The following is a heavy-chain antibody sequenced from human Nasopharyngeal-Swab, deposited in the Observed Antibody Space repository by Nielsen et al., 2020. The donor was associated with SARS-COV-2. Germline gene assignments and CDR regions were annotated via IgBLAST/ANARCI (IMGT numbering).Heavy chain of an antibody. CDR2: IYYSGST. CDR3: ARYRQYRGYYYYGMDV. D-gene: IGHD6-13*01. Sequence: SETLSLTCTVSGGSISSYYWSWIRQPPGKGLEWIGYIYYSGSTNYNPSLKGRVTISVDTSKNQFSLKLSSVTAADTAAYYCARYRQYRGYYYYGMDVWGQGTTVTVSS. V-gene: IGHV4-59*12. CDR1: GGSISSYY. J-gene: IGHJ6*02.